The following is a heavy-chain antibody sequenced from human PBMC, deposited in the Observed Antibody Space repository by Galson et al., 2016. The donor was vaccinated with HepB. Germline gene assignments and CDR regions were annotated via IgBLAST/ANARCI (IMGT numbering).Heavy chain of an antibody. CDR3: ARDRGIFRYFGWLSGPKGDAFDI. CDR2: LIPTFGTA. V-gene: IGHV1-69*06. CDR1: GGTFSSYA. D-gene: IGHD3-9*01. J-gene: IGHJ3*02. Sequence: SVKVSCKASGGTFSSYAISWLRQAPGQGLEWMGGLIPTFGTANYAQRFQGRVTITADKSTSTAYMELSSLRSEDTAVYYCARDRGIFRYFGWLSGPKGDAFDIWGQGTMVTVSS.